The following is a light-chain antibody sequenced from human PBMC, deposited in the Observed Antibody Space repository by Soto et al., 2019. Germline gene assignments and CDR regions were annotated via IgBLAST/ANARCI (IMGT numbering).Light chain of an antibody. CDR1: SSDVGGYNY. CDR2: EVS. CDR3: SSYTSSSTLVV. J-gene: IGLJ1*01. Sequence: VLTQPASVSGSPGQSITISCTGTSSDVGGYNYVSWYQQHPGKAPKLMIYEVSNRPSGVSNRFSGSKSGNTASLTISGLQAEDEADYYCSSYTSSSTLVVFGTGTKVTVL. V-gene: IGLV2-14*01.